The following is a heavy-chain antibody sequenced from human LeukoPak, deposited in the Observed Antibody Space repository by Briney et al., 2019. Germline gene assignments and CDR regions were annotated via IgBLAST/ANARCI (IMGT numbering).Heavy chain of an antibody. J-gene: IGHJ6*03. CDR1: GFTFSSYG. V-gene: IGHV3-23*01. CDR2: IRGSGDRT. D-gene: IGHD1-26*01. Sequence: SGGSLRLSCAASGFTFSSYGMYWVRQAPGKGLEWVSAIRGSGDRTHYADSVKGRFTISRDNSKNTLYLQMNSLRAEDTAVYYCAKDSKIVGATFRSYHYMDVWGKGTAVTVSS. CDR3: AKDSKIVGATFRSYHYMDV.